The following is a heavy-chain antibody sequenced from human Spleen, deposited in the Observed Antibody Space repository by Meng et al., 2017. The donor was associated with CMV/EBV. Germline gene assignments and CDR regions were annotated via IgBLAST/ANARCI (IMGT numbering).Heavy chain of an antibody. V-gene: IGHV3-48*04. CDR3: ARESGITGTTGVDY. CDR1: GFTFSSYS. J-gene: IGHJ4*02. D-gene: IGHD1-7*01. Sequence: ETLSLTCAASGFTFSSYSMNWVRQAPGKGPEWVSYISSSSNTIYYADSVEGRFTISRDNAKNSLYLQMSSLRAEDTAVYYCARESGITGTTGVDYWGQGTLVTVSS. CDR2: ISSSSNTI.